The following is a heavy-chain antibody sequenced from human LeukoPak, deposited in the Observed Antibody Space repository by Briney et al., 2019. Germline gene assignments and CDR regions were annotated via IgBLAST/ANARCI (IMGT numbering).Heavy chain of an antibody. D-gene: IGHD3-3*01. CDR1: GFTFSSYA. J-gene: IGHJ4*02. CDR2: ISYDGSNK. V-gene: IGHV3-30-3*01. CDR3: ARVTIFGD. Sequence: GGSLRLSCAASGFTFSSYAMHWVRQAPGKGLEWVAVISYDGSNKYYADSVKGRFTISRDNAKNSLYLQMNSLRAEDTAVYYCARVTIFGDWGQGTLVTVSS.